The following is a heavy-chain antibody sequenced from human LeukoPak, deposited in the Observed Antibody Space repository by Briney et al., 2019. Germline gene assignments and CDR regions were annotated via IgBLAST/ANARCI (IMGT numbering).Heavy chain of an antibody. J-gene: IGHJ4*02. D-gene: IGHD6-19*01. V-gene: IGHV4-59*01. CDR2: IYYSGTT. Sequence: PSETLSLTCTVSDGSISSYYWNWIRQPPGKGLEWIGYIYYSGTTNYNPSLKSRVTISIDTSKNQFSLKLNSVTAADTGVYYCAREVSSVCYDVWGQGTLVTVSS. CDR1: DGSISSYY. CDR3: AREVSSVCYDV.